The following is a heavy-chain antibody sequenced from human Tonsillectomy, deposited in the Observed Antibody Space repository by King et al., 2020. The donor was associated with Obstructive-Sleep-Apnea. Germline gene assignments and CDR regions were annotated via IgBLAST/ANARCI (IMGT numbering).Heavy chain of an antibody. V-gene: IGHV3-48*01. J-gene: IGHJ6*02. CDR1: GFTFSTYS. CDR2: ISSSTNTI. Sequence: VQLVESGGGLVQPGGSLRLSCAASGFTFSTYSMNWVRQAPGKGLEWVSYISSSTNTIYSADSVKGRFTISRDNAKNSLFLQMNSLRAEDTAMYYCARYCSSTSCYGNYYYGMDVWGRGTTVTVSS. CDR3: ARYCSSTSCYGNYYYGMDV. D-gene: IGHD2-2*01.